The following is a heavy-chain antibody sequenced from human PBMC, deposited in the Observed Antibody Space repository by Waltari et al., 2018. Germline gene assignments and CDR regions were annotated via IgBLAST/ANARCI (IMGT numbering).Heavy chain of an antibody. CDR3: ATEGIVATAKEYYFDY. V-gene: IGHV1-69-2*01. J-gene: IGHJ4*02. CDR2: VDPEDGET. Sequence: EVQLVQSGAEVKKPGATVKISCKASGYTFTDYYMHWVQQAPGKGLEWMGRVDPEDGETIYEEKFQGRVTITADTSTDTAYMELSSLRSEETAVYYCATEGIVATAKEYYFDYWGQGTLVTVSS. CDR1: GYTFTDYY. D-gene: IGHD5-12*01.